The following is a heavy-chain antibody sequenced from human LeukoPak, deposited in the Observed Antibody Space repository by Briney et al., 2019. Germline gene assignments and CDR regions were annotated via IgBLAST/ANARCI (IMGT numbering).Heavy chain of an antibody. CDR1: VFTFTDYW. CDR3: ARNGTAAGLYFDL. Sequence: AGSLRLSCEVSVFTFTDYWMNWVRQAPGKGPEWVASIRQDGSEKTYVDSVKGRFTISRDNTKNSLSLQLNGLRAEDTAVYYCARNGTAAGLYFDLRGQGTLVTVSS. D-gene: IGHD6-13*01. V-gene: IGHV3-7*01. CDR2: IRQDGSEK. J-gene: IGHJ4*01.